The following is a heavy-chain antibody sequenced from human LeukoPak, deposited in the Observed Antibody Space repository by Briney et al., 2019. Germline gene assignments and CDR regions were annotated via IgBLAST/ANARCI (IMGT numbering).Heavy chain of an antibody. CDR1: GFTFRTYA. V-gene: IGHV3-30-3*01. D-gene: IGHD5-12*01. CDR2: ISHDGINK. CDR3: ARVGSGYDLGYFDY. Sequence: GSLRLSCAASGFTFRTYAFHWVRQAPGKGLEWVALISHDGINKNYADSVKGRFTISRDDSKNTFYLQMNSVKTEDTAVYYCARVGSGYDLGYFDYWGQGTLVTVSS. J-gene: IGHJ4*02.